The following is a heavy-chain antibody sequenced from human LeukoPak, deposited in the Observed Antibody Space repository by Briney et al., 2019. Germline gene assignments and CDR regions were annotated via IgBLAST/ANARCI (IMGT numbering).Heavy chain of an antibody. V-gene: IGHV3-7*01. Sequence: GGSLRLSCAASGFTFSSYWMSWVRQAPGKGLEWVANIKQDGSEKYYVDSVKGRFTISRDNAKNSLYLPMNSLRAEDTPVYLCASDPHYGDYGYWGQGTLVTVSS. J-gene: IGHJ4*02. CDR3: ASDPHYGDYGY. CDR2: IKQDGSEK. CDR1: GFTFSSYW. D-gene: IGHD4-17*01.